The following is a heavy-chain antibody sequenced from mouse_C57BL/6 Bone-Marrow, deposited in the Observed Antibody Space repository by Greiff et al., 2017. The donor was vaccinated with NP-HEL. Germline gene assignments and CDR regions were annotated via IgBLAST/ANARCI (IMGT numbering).Heavy chain of an antibody. CDR3: ARGRWLPY. J-gene: IGHJ2*01. Sequence: VQLQQPGAELVKPGASVKLSCKASGYTFTSYWMQWVKQRPGQGLEWIGEIDPSDSYTNYNQKFKGKATLTVDTSSSTAYMQLSSRTSEDSAVYYYARGRWLPYWGQGTTLTVAS. D-gene: IGHD2-3*01. CDR2: IDPSDSYT. V-gene: IGHV1-50*01. CDR1: GYTFTSYW.